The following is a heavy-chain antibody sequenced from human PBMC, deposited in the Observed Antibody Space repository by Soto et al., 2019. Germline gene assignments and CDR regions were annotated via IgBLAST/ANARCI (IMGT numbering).Heavy chain of an antibody. J-gene: IGHJ3*01. D-gene: IGHD1-26*01. V-gene: IGHV3-74*01. CDR3: ARGDRGAFDL. CDR2: IHSDGSST. CDR1: GFTFSYYW. Sequence: EVQLLESGGGLVQPGESLRLSCAASGFTFSYYWMHWVRQAPGMGLVWVSRIHSDGSSTTYADSVKGRFTISRDNARNTLYRQMNSLRAEDTAVYYCARGDRGAFDLWGQGTVVTVSS.